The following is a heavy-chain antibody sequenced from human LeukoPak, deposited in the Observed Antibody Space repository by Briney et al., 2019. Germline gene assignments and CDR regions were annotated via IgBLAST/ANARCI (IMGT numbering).Heavy chain of an antibody. D-gene: IGHD4-11*01. Sequence: SETLSLTCTVSGGSISSYYWSWIRQSPGKGLEWIGYISHSGTTNYKSSLKSRVTISVDTSKKQFSLKLSSVPAADVAIYFCATQRDHSDYVFDFWGQGTLVTVSS. CDR2: ISHSGTT. CDR3: ATQRDHSDYVFDF. J-gene: IGHJ4*02. V-gene: IGHV4-59*01. CDR1: GGSISSYY.